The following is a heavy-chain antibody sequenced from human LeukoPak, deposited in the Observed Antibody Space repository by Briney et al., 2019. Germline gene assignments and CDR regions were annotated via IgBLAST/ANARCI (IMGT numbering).Heavy chain of an antibody. Sequence: SGGSLRLSCAASGFTFSSYAMSWVRQAPGKGLEWVSAISGSGGSTYYADSVKGRFTISRDNSKNTVYLQMNSLRAEDTAVYYCAISYSSSWYAFHFDYWGQGTLVTVSS. CDR1: GFTFSSYA. CDR2: ISGSGGST. J-gene: IGHJ4*02. V-gene: IGHV3-23*01. D-gene: IGHD6-13*01. CDR3: AISYSSSWYAFHFDY.